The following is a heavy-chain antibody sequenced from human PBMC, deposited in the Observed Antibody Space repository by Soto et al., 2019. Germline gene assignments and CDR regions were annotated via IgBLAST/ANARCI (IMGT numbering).Heavy chain of an antibody. CDR3: ARGVGYCSGGSCYLDS. D-gene: IGHD2-15*01. V-gene: IGHV3-48*01. CDR1: GFTFSSYN. CDR2: ISSSSTTI. J-gene: IGHJ4*02. Sequence: EVQLVESGGGLVQPGWSLRLSCAASGFTFSSYNMNWVRQAPGNGLEWVSYISSSSTTIHYGDSVKGRFTISRDNDKHSLYLQMNSLSAEDTAVYYCARGVGYCSGGSCYLDSWVQGPLVTVSS.